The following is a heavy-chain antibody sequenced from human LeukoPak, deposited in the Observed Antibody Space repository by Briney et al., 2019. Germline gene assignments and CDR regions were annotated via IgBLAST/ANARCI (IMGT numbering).Heavy chain of an antibody. D-gene: IGHD1-20*01. J-gene: IGHJ4*02. V-gene: IGHV4-59*01. Sequence: SETLSLTCTVSGGSISSYYWSWIRQPPGKGLEWIGYIYYSGSTNYNPSLKSRVTISVDTSKNQFSLKLSSVTAADTAVYYCARESITGTIISDAYFDYWGQGTLVTVSS. CDR2: IYYSGST. CDR3: ARESITGTIISDAYFDY. CDR1: GGSISSYY.